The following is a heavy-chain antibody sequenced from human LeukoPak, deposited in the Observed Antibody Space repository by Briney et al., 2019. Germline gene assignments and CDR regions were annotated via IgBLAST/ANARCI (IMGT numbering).Heavy chain of an antibody. J-gene: IGHJ4*02. CDR1: GFTFDDYA. CDR2: MSWNSGSI. D-gene: IGHD3-22*01. CDR3: AKVATRYYDSSGYYSHYFDY. Sequence: PGRSLRLSCVASGFTFDDYAMHWVRQAPGKGLEWVSGMSWNSGSIGYADSVKGRFTISRDNAKNSLYLQMNSLRAEDMAFYYCAKVATRYYDSSGYYSHYFDYWGQGTLVTASS. V-gene: IGHV3-9*03.